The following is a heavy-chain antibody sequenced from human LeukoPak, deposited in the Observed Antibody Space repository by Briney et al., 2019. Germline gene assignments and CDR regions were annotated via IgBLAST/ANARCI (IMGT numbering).Heavy chain of an antibody. Sequence: KPGGSLRLSCAASGFTFRIYGMNWVRQAPGKGLEWVSSISDTSDISYADSVKGRFTISRDNAKNSLFLQMNSLRAEDTAVYYCARLPAYYYESSGYSEHDYWGQGTLVTVSS. CDR3: ARLPAYYYESSGYSEHDY. J-gene: IGHJ4*02. D-gene: IGHD3-22*01. CDR1: GFTFRIYG. CDR2: ISDTSDI. V-gene: IGHV3-21*01.